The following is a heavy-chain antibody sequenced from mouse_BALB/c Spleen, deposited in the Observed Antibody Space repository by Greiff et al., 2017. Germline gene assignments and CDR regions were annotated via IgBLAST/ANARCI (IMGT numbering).Heavy chain of an antibody. J-gene: IGHJ1*01. D-gene: IGHD2-2*01. CDR2: IDPANGNT. CDR3: ARGYPYWYFDV. CDR1: GFNIKDTY. V-gene: IGHV14-3*02. Sequence: EVKLMESGAELVKPGASVKLSCTASGFNIKDTYMHWVKQRPEQGLEWIGRIDPANGNTKYDPKFQGKATITADTSSNTAYLQLSSLTSEDTAVYYCARGYPYWYFDVWGAGTTVTVSS.